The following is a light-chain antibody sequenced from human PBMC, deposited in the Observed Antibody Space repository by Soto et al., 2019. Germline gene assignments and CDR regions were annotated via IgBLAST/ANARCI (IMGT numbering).Light chain of an antibody. CDR3: SSWGGVSAPVL. J-gene: IGLJ3*02. Sequence: QSALTQPASVSGSPGQSITISCIGTSSDIGAYDYVFWYQHHPGKAPKLMIYDVSHRPSGGSNRFSGSKSGNTASLTISGLQAEDEADYYCSSWGGVSAPVLFGGGTKLTVL. CDR2: DVS. V-gene: IGLV2-14*03. CDR1: SSDIGAYDY.